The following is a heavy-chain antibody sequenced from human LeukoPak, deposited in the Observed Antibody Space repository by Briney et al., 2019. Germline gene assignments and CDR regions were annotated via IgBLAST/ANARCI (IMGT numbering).Heavy chain of an antibody. CDR1: GYTFTSYY. J-gene: IGHJ5*02. CDR2: IIPIFGTA. Sequence: GASVKVSCKASGYTFTSYYMHWVRQAPGQGLEWMGGIIPIFGTANYAQKFQGRVTITADESTSIAYMELSSLRSEDTAVYYCARRSRQQLVSWSWFDPWGQGTLVTVSS. V-gene: IGHV1-69*13. D-gene: IGHD6-13*01. CDR3: ARRSRQQLVSWSWFDP.